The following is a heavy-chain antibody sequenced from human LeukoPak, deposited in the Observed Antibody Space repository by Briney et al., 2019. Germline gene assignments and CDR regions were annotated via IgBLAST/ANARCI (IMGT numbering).Heavy chain of an antibody. D-gene: IGHD6-13*01. CDR1: GFTFSSYW. V-gene: IGHV4-39*01. J-gene: IGHJ4*02. Sequence: GSLRLSCAASGFTFSSYWMSWVRQPPGKGLEWIGSIYYSGSTYYNPSLKSRVTISVDTSKNQFSLKLSSVTAADTAVYYCARHDPYSSSWPPGNDYWGQGTLVTVSS. CDR2: IYYSGST. CDR3: ARHDPYSSSWPPGNDY.